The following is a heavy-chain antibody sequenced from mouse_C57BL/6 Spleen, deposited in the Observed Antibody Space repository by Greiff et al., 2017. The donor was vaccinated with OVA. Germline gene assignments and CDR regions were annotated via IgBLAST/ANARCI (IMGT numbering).Heavy chain of an antibody. V-gene: IGHV1-52*01. CDR2: IDPSDSET. Sequence: QVQLQQPGAELVRPGSSVKLSCKASGYTFTSYWMHWVKQRPIQGLEWIGNIDPSDSETHYNQKFKDKATLTVDKSSSTAYMQLSSLTSEDSAVYYCAREAPRAWFAYWGQGTLVTVSA. CDR1: GYTFTSYW. J-gene: IGHJ3*01. CDR3: AREAPRAWFAY.